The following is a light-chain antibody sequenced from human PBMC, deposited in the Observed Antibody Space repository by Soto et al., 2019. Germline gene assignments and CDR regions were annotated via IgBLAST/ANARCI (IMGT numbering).Light chain of an antibody. V-gene: IGLV2-14*01. J-gene: IGLJ1*01. CDR3: SSYTSSSTLYV. CDR2: EVS. CDR1: SSDVGKYNY. Sequence: QSALTQPASVSGSPGQSITISCTGTSSDVGKYNYVSWYQQHPAKAPKLMIFEVSNRPSGVSNRFSGSKSGNTASLTISGLQAEDEAEYYCSSYTSSSTLYVFGTGTKLTVL.